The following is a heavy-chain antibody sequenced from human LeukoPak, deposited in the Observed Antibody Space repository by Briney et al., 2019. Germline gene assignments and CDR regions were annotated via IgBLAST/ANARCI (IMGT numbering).Heavy chain of an antibody. D-gene: IGHD3-22*01. V-gene: IGHV3-30*03. CDR2: ISYDGSDK. CDR3: ARVLRDYNSRAYDAFDI. Sequence: PGRSLRLSCAASGFTFSSYGMHWVRQAPGKGLEWVAVISYDGSDKYYADSVKGRFTISRDNSKNTLYLQMNSLRAEDTAVYYCARVLRDYNSRAYDAFDIWGQGTMVTVSS. J-gene: IGHJ3*02. CDR1: GFTFSSYG.